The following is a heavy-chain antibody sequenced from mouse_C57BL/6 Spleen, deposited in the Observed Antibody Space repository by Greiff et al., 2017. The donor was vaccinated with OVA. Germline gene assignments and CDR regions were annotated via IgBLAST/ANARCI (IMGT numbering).Heavy chain of an antibody. CDR3: ARGITTVVAKGAWFAY. J-gene: IGHJ3*01. CDR2: INPNNGGT. V-gene: IGHV1-26*01. D-gene: IGHD1-1*01. Sequence: EVKLQQSGPELVKPGASVKISCKASGYTFTDYYMNWVKQSHGKSLEWIGDINPNNGGTSYNQKFKGKATLTVDKSSSTAYMELRSLTSEDSAVYYCARGITTVVAKGAWFAYWGQGTLVTVSA. CDR1: GYTFTDYY.